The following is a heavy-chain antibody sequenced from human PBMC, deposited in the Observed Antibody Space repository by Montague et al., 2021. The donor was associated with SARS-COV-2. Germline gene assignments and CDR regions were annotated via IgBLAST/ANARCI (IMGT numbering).Heavy chain of an antibody. Sequence: SETLSLTCTVSGGSISSSSYYWGWIRQPAGKGLEWIGSIYYSGSTYYXSSLKRRVTISVDTSKNQFSLKLSSVTAADTAVYYCARVGRQQLVRLSGMDVWGQGTTVTVSS. CDR2: IYYSGST. J-gene: IGHJ6*02. D-gene: IGHD6-13*01. CDR3: ARVGRQQLVRLSGMDV. CDR1: GGSISSSSYY. V-gene: IGHV4-39*07.